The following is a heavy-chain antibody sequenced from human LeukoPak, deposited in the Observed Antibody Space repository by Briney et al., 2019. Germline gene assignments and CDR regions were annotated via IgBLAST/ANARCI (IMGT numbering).Heavy chain of an antibody. J-gene: IGHJ4*02. CDR1: GFTFSSYW. CDR2: IKQDGSEK. D-gene: IGHD4-17*01. Sequence: GGSLRLSCEASGFTFSSYWMSWVRQAPGKGLEGVANIKQDGSEKYYVDSVKGRFTISRDNAKNSLYLQMNSLRAEDTAVYYCARVSPNTVTTLKYFDYWGQGTLVTVSS. CDR3: ARVSPNTVTTLKYFDY. V-gene: IGHV3-7*01.